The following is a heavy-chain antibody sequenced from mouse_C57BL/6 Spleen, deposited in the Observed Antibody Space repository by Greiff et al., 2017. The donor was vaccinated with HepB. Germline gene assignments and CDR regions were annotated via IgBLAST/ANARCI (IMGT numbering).Heavy chain of an antibody. CDR3: ARGELRLYYFDY. CDR2: IDTSDSYT. CDR1: GYTFTSYW. J-gene: IGHJ2*01. Sequence: QVQLQQPGAELVKPGASVKLSCKASGYTFTSYWMQWVKQRPGQGLEWIGEIDTSDSYTNYNQKFKGKATLTVDTSSSTAYMQLSSLTSEDSAVYYCARGELRLYYFDYWGQGTTLTVSS. D-gene: IGHD1-1*01. V-gene: IGHV1-50*01.